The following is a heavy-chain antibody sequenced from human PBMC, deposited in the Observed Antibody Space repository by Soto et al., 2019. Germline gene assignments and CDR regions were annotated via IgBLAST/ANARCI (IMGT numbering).Heavy chain of an antibody. CDR2: IYHSGST. J-gene: IGHJ4*02. CDR1: SGSISTANW. CDR3: ARRGGGVVLTATTPFDY. V-gene: IGHV4-4*02. Sequence: QVPLQESGPRLVRPSGTLSLTCTVSSGSISTANWWSWVRQPPGRGLEWIGEIYHSGSTNYNLSLKSRVTLSVDKSKNQFSLRLSSVTVADTAMSYCARRGGGVVLTATTPFDYWGQGTLVTVSS. D-gene: IGHD2-21*02.